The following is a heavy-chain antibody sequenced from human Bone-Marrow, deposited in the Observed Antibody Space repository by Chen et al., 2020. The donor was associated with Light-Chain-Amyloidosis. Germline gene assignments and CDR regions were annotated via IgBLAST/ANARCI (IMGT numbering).Heavy chain of an antibody. V-gene: IGHV3-30*04. CDR2: ISYDGSNK. CDR1: GFTFSSYA. Sequence: QVQLVESGGGVVQPGRSLRLSCAASGFTFSSYAMHWVRQAPGKGLEWVAVISYDGSNKYYADSVKGRFTISRDNSKNTLYLQMNSLRAEDTAVYYCARDDGGYCTNGVCYNPAFDYWGQGTLVTVSS. CDR3: ARDDGGYCTNGVCYNPAFDY. J-gene: IGHJ4*02. D-gene: IGHD2-8*01.